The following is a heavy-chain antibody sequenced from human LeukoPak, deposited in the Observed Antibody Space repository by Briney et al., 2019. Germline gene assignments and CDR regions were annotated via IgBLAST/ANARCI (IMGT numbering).Heavy chain of an antibody. CDR2: ISPHSHTT. CDR1: GYTFNNYF. J-gene: IGHJ4*02. V-gene: IGHV1-18*01. Sequence: ASVKVSCKASGYTFNNYFISWVRQAPAQGLEWVGWISPHSHTTHYAEKVQGRVTMTTDTFTTTVYMELRSLKSDDTDVDFCARGQSIYYWGQGTPVTVSS. D-gene: IGHD6-6*01. CDR3: ARGQSIYY.